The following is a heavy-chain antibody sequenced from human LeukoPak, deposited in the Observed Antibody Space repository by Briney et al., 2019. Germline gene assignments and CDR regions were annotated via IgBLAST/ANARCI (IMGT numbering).Heavy chain of an antibody. CDR3: ARDRRDILTGYYMRFDY. CDR2: ISSSGSTI. CDR1: GFTFSSYE. J-gene: IGHJ4*02. V-gene: IGHV3-48*03. Sequence: PGGSLRLSCAASGFTFSSYEMNWVRQAPGKGLEWVSYISSSGSTIYYADSVKGRFTISRDNAKNSQYLQMNSLRAEDTAVYYCARDRRDILTGYYMRFDYWGQGTLVTVPS. D-gene: IGHD3-9*01.